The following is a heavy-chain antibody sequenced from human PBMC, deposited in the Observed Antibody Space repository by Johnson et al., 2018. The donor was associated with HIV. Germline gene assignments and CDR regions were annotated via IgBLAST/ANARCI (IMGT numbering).Heavy chain of an antibody. CDR1: GFNFSSYA. CDR2: ISYDGSNK. V-gene: IGHV3-30*04. J-gene: IGHJ3*02. D-gene: IGHD6-6*01. CDR3: SRDLRRYSSSPVPFDI. Sequence: QMLLVESGGGVVQPGRSLRLSCAASGFNFSSYAMHWVRQAPGKGLEWVAVISYDGSNKYYADSVKGRFTISRDNSKNTLYLQMNSLRAEDTAVYYCSRDLRRYSSSPVPFDIWGQGTMVTVSS.